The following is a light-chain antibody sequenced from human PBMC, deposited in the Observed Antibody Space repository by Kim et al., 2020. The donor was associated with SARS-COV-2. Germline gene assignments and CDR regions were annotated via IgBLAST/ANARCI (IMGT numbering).Light chain of an antibody. CDR2: GVS. CDR1: QGINNH. Sequence: ASVGNRAPITSRASQGINNHCAWYHQEPGKAPKLLVNGVSGFRSGVPPRFSGSGSGTDFTLTITSLQPEDSGTYYCQHLYGYPITFGQGTRLEIK. V-gene: IGKV1-9*01. CDR3: QHLYGYPIT. J-gene: IGKJ5*01.